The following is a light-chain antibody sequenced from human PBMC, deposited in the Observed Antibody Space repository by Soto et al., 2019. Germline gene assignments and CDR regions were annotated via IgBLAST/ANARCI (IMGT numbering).Light chain of an antibody. Sequence: ETVMTQSPATLSVSPWEGATLSCTASQSVSSSNLAWYQQKPGQTPRLRIYGASTRATGIPARFSGSGSGTEFTLTISSLQSEDFAIYYCQQYNNWPPLTFGGGTKVDIK. CDR1: QSVSSSN. V-gene: IGKV3-15*01. CDR3: QQYNNWPPLT. CDR2: GAS. J-gene: IGKJ4*01.